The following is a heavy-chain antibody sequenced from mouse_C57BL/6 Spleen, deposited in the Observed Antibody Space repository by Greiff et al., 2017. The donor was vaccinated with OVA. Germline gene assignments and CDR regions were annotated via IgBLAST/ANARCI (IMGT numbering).Heavy chain of an antibody. CDR3: ARYGYDVGAMDY. J-gene: IGHJ4*01. CDR2: ISSGSSTI. Sequence: EVKLVESGGGLVKPGGSLKLSCAASGFTFSDYGMHWVRQAPEKGLEWVAYISSGSSTIYSADTVKGRFTISRDNAKNTLFLQMTSRRSEDTAMYYCARYGYDVGAMDYWGQGTSVTVSS. V-gene: IGHV5-17*01. D-gene: IGHD2-2*01. CDR1: GFTFSDYG.